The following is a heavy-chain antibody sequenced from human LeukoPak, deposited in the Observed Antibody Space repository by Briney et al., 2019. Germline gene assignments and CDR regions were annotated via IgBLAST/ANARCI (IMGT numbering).Heavy chain of an antibody. V-gene: IGHV4-31*03. CDR1: GGSISSGGYY. CDR3: ATSPPFRGYYYYYYYMDV. Sequence: SETLSLTCTVSGGSISSGGYYWSWIRQHPGKGLEWIGYIYYSGSTYYNPSLKSRVTISVDTSKNQFSLKLSSVTAAGTAVYYCATSPPFRGYYYYYYYMDVWGRGTTVTVSS. CDR2: IYYSGST. J-gene: IGHJ6*03. D-gene: IGHD3-10*01.